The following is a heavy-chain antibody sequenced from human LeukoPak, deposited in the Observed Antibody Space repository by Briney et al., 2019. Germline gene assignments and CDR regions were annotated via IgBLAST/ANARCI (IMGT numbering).Heavy chain of an antibody. D-gene: IGHD3-22*01. CDR1: GFTLDDYG. Sequence: GGSLRLSCAASGFTLDDYGMSWVRQAPGKVLEWVSGINWNGGTIGYADSVKGRFTISRDNAKSSLYLQMSSLRAEDTALYYCAREGYHDRSGYEDYWGQGTLVTVSS. V-gene: IGHV3-20*04. CDR2: INWNGGTI. CDR3: AREGYHDRSGYEDY. J-gene: IGHJ4*02.